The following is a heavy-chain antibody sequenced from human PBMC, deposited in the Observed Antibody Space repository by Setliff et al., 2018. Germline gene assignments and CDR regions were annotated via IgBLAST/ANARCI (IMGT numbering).Heavy chain of an antibody. CDR3: ARDKGDGYGVDAYAGGGFDI. CDR1: GYSISSGHY. D-gene: IGHD4-17*01. CDR2: MYPGRNT. Sequence: PSETLSLTCDVSGYSISSGHYWGWIRQPPGKGLEWIGSMYPGRNTYYNPSLKSRVTMSVDTSKRQFSLKLNSVTAADTAVYYCARDKGDGYGVDAYAGGGFDIWGQGTMGTVS. J-gene: IGHJ3*02. V-gene: IGHV4-38-2*02.